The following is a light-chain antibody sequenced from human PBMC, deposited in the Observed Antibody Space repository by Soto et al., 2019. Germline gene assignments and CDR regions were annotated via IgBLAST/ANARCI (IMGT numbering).Light chain of an antibody. J-gene: IGLJ1*01. CDR1: SSNIGAGYE. CDR2: ENN. V-gene: IGLV1-40*01. Sequence: QSVLTQPPSVSEAPGQRVTISCTGSSSNIGAGYEAHWYQQVPGTAPKLLIYENNNRTSGVPDRFSGSKSGTSASLAITGLQAEDEAEYYCQAYDSSLSVYVFGTGTKVTVL. CDR3: QAYDSSLSVYV.